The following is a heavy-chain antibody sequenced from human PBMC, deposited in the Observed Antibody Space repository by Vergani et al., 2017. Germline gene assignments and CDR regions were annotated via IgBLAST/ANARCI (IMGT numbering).Heavy chain of an antibody. CDR3: ASGSTVTTLYFYYGMDV. CDR1: GFTFSSYN. J-gene: IGHJ6*02. D-gene: IGHD4-17*01. CDR2: ISSSSNSI. V-gene: IGHV3-48*01. Sequence: VQLVESGGGLAQPGGSLRLSCSASGFTFSSYNMNRVRQAPGKGLEWLSYISSSSNSINYADSVKGRFTMSRDNAKNSLNLQMNSLRAEDTAVYYCASGSTVTTLYFYYGMDVWGQGTTVTVSS.